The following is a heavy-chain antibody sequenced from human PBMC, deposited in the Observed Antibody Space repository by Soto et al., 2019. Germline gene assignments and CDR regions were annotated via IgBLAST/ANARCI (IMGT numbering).Heavy chain of an antibody. CDR3: ARHSSGSRHPGFDD. CDR2: IWYGGNS. CDR1: GGSISGSTSY. J-gene: IGHJ4*02. D-gene: IGHD1-26*01. V-gene: IGHV4-39*01. Sequence: QLQLQEAGPGLVKPSETLSLTFNVSGGSISGSTSYWGWVRQPPGKGLEWIASIWYGGNSHYNPSLRSRVTISVDTSKNHLSLKLTSVTAADTAVYYCARHSSGSRHPGFDDGCQGTMVTVSS.